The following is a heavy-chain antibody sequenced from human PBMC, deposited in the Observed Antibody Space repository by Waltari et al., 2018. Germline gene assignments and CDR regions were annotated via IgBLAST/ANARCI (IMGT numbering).Heavy chain of an antibody. V-gene: IGHV2-5*02. CDR1: GFSPSTSGVG. D-gene: IGHD6-19*01. CDR2: IYWDDDK. CDR3: AHRIVVAGSWSYFDS. J-gene: IGHJ4*02. Sequence: QITLKESGPTLVKPTQTLTLTCTFSGFSPSTSGVGVGWIRQPPGKALDWLALIYWDDDKRYSPSLKSRLTITKDTSKNQVVLTMTNMDPVDTATYYCAHRIVVAGSWSYFDSWGQGTLVTVSS.